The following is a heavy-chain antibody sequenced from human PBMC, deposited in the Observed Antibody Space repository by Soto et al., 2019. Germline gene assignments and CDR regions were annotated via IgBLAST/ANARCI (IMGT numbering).Heavy chain of an antibody. Sequence: GGSLRLSCAASGFTFSSYSMNWVRQAPGKGLEWVSSISSSSSYIYYADSVKGRFTISRDNAKNSLYLQMNSLRAEDTAVYYCARVRLVRFNSYYYGMDAWGQGTTVTVSS. D-gene: IGHD2-2*01. CDR3: ARVRLVRFNSYYYGMDA. J-gene: IGHJ6*02. CDR1: GFTFSSYS. CDR2: ISSSSSYI. V-gene: IGHV3-21*01.